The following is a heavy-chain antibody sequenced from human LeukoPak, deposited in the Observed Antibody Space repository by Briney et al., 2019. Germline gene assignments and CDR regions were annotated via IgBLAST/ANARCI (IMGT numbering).Heavy chain of an antibody. V-gene: IGHV3-73*01. J-gene: IGHJ4*02. CDR3: TRVRSSWYYFDY. CDR1: GFTFSDSG. D-gene: IGHD6-13*01. Sequence: PGGSLRLSCAASGFTFSDSGMHWVRQASGKGLEWVGRIRSKTKTYATAYAASVKGRFTISRDDSKNTAYLQTNSLKSEDTAVYYCTRVRSSWYYFDYWGQGTLVTVSS. CDR2: IRSKTKTYAT.